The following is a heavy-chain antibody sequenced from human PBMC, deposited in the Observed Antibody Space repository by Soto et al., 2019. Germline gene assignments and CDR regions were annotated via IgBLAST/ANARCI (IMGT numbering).Heavy chain of an antibody. V-gene: IGHV3-48*02. CDR1: GFTFRSYS. J-gene: IGHJ6*02. CDR3: AREGWPLLQTGMDV. D-gene: IGHD2-15*01. CDR2: ISSSNRTI. Sequence: GGSLRLSCAASGFTFRSYSMNWVRQAPGKGLDWVSYISSSNRTINYADSVKGRFIISRDNAKNSLYLQMHSLRDEDTAVYYCAREGWPLLQTGMDVWGQGTTVTVSS.